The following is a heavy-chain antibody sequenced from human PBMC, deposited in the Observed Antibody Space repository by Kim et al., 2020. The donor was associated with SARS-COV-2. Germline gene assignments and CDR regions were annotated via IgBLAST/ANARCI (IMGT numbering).Heavy chain of an antibody. CDR2: INAGSGNT. J-gene: IGHJ4*02. Sequence: VKVSCKASGFTFSDYAMYWVRQAPGQRLEWMGWINAGSGNTRYSQKFQGRVTITWDTSASTAYMDLTSLRFEDTAVYYCARERFGGSFDYWGQGTLVTVSS. V-gene: IGHV1-3*01. CDR1: GFTFSDYA. CDR3: ARERFGGSFDY. D-gene: IGHD3-10*01.